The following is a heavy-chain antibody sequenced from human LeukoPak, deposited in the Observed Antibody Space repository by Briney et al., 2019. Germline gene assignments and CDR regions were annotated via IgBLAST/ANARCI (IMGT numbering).Heavy chain of an antibody. V-gene: IGHV3-30*02. CDR3: AKDLRYSFGL. CDR2: IRYDGSTK. CDR1: GFTFSNFN. D-gene: IGHD5-18*01. J-gene: IGHJ4*02. Sequence: GGSLRLSCAASGFTFSNFNMYWVRQAPGKGLEWVAFIRYDGSTKYYAASLKGRFTISRDNSKNTVDLQVNSLRPEDTAVYYCAKDLRYSFGLWGQGTLVTVSS.